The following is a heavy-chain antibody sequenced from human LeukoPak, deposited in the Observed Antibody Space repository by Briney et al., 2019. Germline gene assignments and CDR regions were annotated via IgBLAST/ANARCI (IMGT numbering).Heavy chain of an antibody. CDR2: INHSGST. V-gene: IGHV4-34*01. J-gene: IGHJ5*02. Sequence: SETLSLTCAVYGGSLSGYYWSWIRQPPGKGLEWIGEINHSGSTNYNPSLKSRVTISVDTSKNQFSLKLSSVTAADTAVYYCARDLRYFDWYGGNWFDPWGQGTLVTVSS. D-gene: IGHD3-9*01. CDR3: ARDLRYFDWYGGNWFDP. CDR1: GGSLSGYY.